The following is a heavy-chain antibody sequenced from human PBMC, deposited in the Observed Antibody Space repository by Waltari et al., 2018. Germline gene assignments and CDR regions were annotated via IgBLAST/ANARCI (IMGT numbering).Heavy chain of an antibody. J-gene: IGHJ3*02. D-gene: IGHD5-18*01. CDR3: ARGRDGYSEDAFDI. CDR1: GFTFSSYS. V-gene: IGHV3-48*01. Sequence: EVQLVESGGGLVQPGGSLRLSCAASGFTFSSYSMHWVRQAPGKGLEWVSYISRSTSTIYYADSVKGRFTISRDNAKNSLSLHMNSLRAEDTAVYYCARGRDGYSEDAFDIWGQGTMVTVSS. CDR2: ISRSTSTI.